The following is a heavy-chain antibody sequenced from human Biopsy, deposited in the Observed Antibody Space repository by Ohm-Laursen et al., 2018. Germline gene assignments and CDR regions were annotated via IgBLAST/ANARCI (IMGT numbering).Heavy chain of an antibody. CDR3: ARGRLRAVARFDY. V-gene: IGHV4-34*01. D-gene: IGHD6-19*01. CDR2: INHRGST. J-gene: IGHJ4*02. Sequence: SETLSLTCAVYGGSFSGYYWSWIRQPPGKGLEWIGEINHRGSTNYNPSLKSRVLISVDTSKDQFSLKLSSVAAADTAVYYCARGRLRAVARFDYWGQGTLVTVSS. CDR1: GGSFSGYY.